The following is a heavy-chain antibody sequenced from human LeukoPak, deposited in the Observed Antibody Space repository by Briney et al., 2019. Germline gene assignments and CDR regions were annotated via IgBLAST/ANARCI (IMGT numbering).Heavy chain of an antibody. J-gene: IGHJ4*02. Sequence: PGGSLRLSCAASGFTFSSYAMTWVRQAPGKGLEWVSGISASGVSTHYEDSVKGRFTISRDNSKNTLYLQMNSLRAEDTAVYYCAKEPKTYYDFWSGYRGGYWGQGTLVTVSS. D-gene: IGHD3-3*01. CDR1: GFTFSSYA. CDR2: ISASGVST. V-gene: IGHV3-23*01. CDR3: AKEPKTYYDFWSGYRGGY.